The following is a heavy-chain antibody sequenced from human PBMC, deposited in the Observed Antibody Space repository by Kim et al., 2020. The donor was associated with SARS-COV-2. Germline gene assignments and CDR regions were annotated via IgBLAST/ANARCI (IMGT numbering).Heavy chain of an antibody. D-gene: IGHD4-17*01. CDR3: ARAKVTRAFDI. V-gene: IGHV4-34*01. Sequence: NHNPTQQRRVTVSHDASKNQFSLKLSAVTAEDTAVYYCARAKVTRAFDIWGKGTMVTVSS. J-gene: IGHJ3*02.